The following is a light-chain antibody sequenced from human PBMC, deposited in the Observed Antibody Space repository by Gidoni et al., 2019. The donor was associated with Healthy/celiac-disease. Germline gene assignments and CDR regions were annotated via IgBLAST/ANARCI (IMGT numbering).Light chain of an antibody. CDR3: QQLNSYPLYT. Sequence: DIQLTQSPPFLSASVGDRVTITCRASQGISSYLAWYQQKPGKAPKLLIYAASTLQSGVPSRFSGSGSGTEFTLTISSLQPEDFATYYCQQLNSYPLYTFGQXTKLEIK. CDR1: QGISSY. CDR2: AAS. V-gene: IGKV1-9*01. J-gene: IGKJ2*01.